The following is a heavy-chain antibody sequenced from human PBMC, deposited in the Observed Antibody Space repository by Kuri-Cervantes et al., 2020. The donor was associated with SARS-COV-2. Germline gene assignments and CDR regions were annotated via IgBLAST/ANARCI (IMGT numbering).Heavy chain of an antibody. CDR1: GFTFSGHW. D-gene: IGHD6-19*01. Sequence: ETLSLTCAASGFTFSGHWIHWVRQAPGKGLVWVSRINPDGSYTNNADSVKGRFTLSRDNAKNMLFLQMNSLRAEDTAVYYCAKDRSSSSGWERYYFDYWGQGTLVTVSS. J-gene: IGHJ4*02. CDR3: AKDRSSSSGWERYYFDY. CDR2: INPDGSYT. V-gene: IGHV3-74*01.